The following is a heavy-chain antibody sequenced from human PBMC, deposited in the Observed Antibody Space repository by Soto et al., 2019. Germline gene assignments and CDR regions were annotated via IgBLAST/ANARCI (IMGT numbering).Heavy chain of an antibody. V-gene: IGHV1-69*12. Sequence: QVQLVQSGAEVKKPGSSVKVSCKASGGTFSSYAISWVRQAPGQGLEWMGGIIPIFGTANYAQKFQGRVTITADESTSTAYMELSSLRSEDTAVYYCARLAEMMYSSSVSDWFDPWGQGTLVTVSS. CDR1: GGTFSSYA. J-gene: IGHJ5*02. CDR2: IIPIFGTA. D-gene: IGHD6-6*01. CDR3: ARLAEMMYSSSVSDWFDP.